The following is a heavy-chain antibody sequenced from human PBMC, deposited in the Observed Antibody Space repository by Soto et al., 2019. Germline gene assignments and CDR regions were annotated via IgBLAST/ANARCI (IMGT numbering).Heavy chain of an antibody. D-gene: IGHD3-9*01. Sequence: SETLSLTCTVSGDSMRNYYWSWIRQPPGKGLEWIGYIYYSGSTNYNPSLKSRVTISVDTSKNQFSLKLSSVTAADTAVYYCARHRTIPLYYDILTGDYGMDVWGQGTTVTVSS. CDR1: GDSMRNYY. CDR3: ARHRTIPLYYDILTGDYGMDV. CDR2: IYYSGST. J-gene: IGHJ6*02. V-gene: IGHV4-59*08.